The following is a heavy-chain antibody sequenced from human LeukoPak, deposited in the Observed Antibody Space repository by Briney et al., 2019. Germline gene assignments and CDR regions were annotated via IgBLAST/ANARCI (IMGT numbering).Heavy chain of an antibody. D-gene: IGHD2-2*02. Sequence: PGGSLRLSCAASGFSFRNYAISWVRQAPGKGLEWVSSISGSGGSTYSADSGKGRFTISRENSNNTLYLQMNSLRADDTAMYYCAKHSKATIPPLPAFDIWGQATMVTVSS. V-gene: IGHV3-23*01. J-gene: IGHJ3*02. CDR3: AKHSKATIPPLPAFDI. CDR1: GFSFRNYA. CDR2: ISGSGGST.